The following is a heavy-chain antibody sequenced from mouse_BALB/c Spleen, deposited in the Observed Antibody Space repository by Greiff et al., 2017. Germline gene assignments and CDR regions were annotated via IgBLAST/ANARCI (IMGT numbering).Heavy chain of an antibody. V-gene: IGHV5-6-5*01. CDR2: ISSGGST. CDR1: GFTFSSYA. D-gene: IGHD2-4*01. Sequence: EVKLMESGGGLVKPGGSLKLSCAASGFTFSSYAMSLVRQTPEKRLAWVASISSGGSTYYPDSVKGRFTISRDNARNILYLQMSSLRSEDTAMYYCARGYDYGWFAYWGEGTLVTVSA. J-gene: IGHJ3*01. CDR3: ARGYDYGWFAY.